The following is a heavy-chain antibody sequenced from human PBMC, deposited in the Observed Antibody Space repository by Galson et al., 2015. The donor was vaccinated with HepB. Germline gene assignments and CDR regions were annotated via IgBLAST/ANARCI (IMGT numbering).Heavy chain of an antibody. CDR3: VRLISETWSIDWYFDL. CDR1: GGSISSYY. CDR2: IYYSGST. Sequence: SETLSLTCTVSGGSISSYYWSWIRQPPGKGLEWIGYIYYSGSTNYNPSLKSRVTISIDTSKNQFSLKLSSVTAADTAVYYCVRLISETWSIDWYFDLWGRGTLVTASS. J-gene: IGHJ2*01. V-gene: IGHV4-59*01. D-gene: IGHD2-8*01.